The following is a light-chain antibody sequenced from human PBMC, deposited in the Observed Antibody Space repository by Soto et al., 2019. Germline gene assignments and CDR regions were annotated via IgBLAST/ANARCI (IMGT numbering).Light chain of an antibody. CDR2: SNT. Sequence: QSVLTQPPSASGTPGQRVTISCSGSSSNIGSSTVNWYQQLPGTAPKLLIYSNTQRPSGVPDRYFGCKSGTSASLAISGLQYDEEADDYCAAWDKSLNGTYVFGTGTKLTVL. CDR1: SSNIGSST. CDR3: AAWDKSLNGTYV. V-gene: IGLV1-44*01. J-gene: IGLJ1*01.